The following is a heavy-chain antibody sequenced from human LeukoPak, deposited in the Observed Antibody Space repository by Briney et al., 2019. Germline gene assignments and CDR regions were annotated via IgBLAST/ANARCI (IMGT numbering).Heavy chain of an antibody. CDR1: GFTFSSYG. CDR3: VRSMSGRNDF. Sequence: GGSLRLSCAASGFTFSSYGMYWVRQAPGKGLEWVAVISYDGSNKYYADSVRGRFTISRDNAKNTLSLQMNSLTAEDTAVYYCVRSMSGRNDFWGQGTLVTVSS. D-gene: IGHD3-3*01. CDR2: ISYDGSNK. J-gene: IGHJ4*02. V-gene: IGHV3-30*03.